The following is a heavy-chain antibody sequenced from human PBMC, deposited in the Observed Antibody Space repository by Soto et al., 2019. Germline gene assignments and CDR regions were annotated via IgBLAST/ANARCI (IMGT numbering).Heavy chain of an antibody. D-gene: IGHD2-15*01. CDR3: ARGVVAATPEDY. J-gene: IGHJ4*02. CDR2: IYSGGST. Sequence: EVQLVESGGGLVQPGGSLRLSCAASGFTVSSNYMSWVRQAPGTGLEWVSVIYSGGSTYYADSVKGRFTISRDNSKNTLYLQMNSLRAEDTAVYYCARGVVAATPEDYWGQGTLVTVSS. CDR1: GFTVSSNY. V-gene: IGHV3-66*01.